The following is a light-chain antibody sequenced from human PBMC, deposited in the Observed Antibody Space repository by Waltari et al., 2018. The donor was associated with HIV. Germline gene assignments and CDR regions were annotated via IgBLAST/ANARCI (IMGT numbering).Light chain of an antibody. V-gene: IGKV4-1*01. Sequence: DLVLTHSPDSLAVSLGERATLNCKSSQSLLYTSPKQNFLAWYQQTPGQPPRLLVSCASTRESGVPDRFSGSGSETDFTLTISSLQAEDVAVYYCQQYYKTPPTFGGGTKVEIK. CDR1: QSLLYTSPKQNF. J-gene: IGKJ4*01. CDR2: CAS. CDR3: QQYYKTPPT.